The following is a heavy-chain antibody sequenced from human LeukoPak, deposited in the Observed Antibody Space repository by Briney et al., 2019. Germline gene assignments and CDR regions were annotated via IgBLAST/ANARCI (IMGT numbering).Heavy chain of an antibody. V-gene: IGHV4-59*08. CDR2: IYYSGST. J-gene: IGHJ5*02. CDR3: ARHWEAAPDWFDP. Sequence: SETLSLTCAVSGGSISSYYWSRIRQPPGKGLEWIGYIYYSGSTNYNPSLKSRVTISVDTSKNQFSLKLSSVTAADTAVYYCARHWEAAPDWFDPWGQGTLVTVSS. D-gene: IGHD6-6*01. CDR1: GGSISSYY.